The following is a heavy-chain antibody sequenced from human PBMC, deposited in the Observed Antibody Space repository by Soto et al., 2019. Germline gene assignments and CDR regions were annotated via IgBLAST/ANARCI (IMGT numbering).Heavy chain of an antibody. J-gene: IGHJ3*01. V-gene: IGHV2-26*01. Sequence: QVTLKESGPVLVKPTETLTLTCTVSGFSLSKTRMGVSWIRQPPGKALEWLAQIFSNDEKSYSTSLKSRLSISKDISKSQVVLTMTKMDPVDTATYYCSLLRGYCSGGSCYWFAFYVWGQGTMVTISS. CDR3: SLLRGYCSGGSCYWFAFYV. CDR2: IFSNDEK. CDR1: GFSLSKTRMG. D-gene: IGHD2-15*01.